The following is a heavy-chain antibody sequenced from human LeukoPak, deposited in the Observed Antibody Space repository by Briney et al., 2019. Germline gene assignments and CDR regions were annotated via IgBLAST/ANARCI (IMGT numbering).Heavy chain of an antibody. CDR1: GFTFSSYA. J-gene: IGHJ4*02. CDR3: ARDRTTSYFGY. V-gene: IGHV3-30-3*01. CDR2: ISYDGSNK. D-gene: IGHD1-1*01. Sequence: GGSLRLSCAASGFTFSSYAMHWVRQAPGKGLEWVAVISYDGSNKYYADSVKGRFTISRDNSKNTLYLQMNSLRAEDTAVYYCARDRTTSYFGYWGQGTLVTVSS.